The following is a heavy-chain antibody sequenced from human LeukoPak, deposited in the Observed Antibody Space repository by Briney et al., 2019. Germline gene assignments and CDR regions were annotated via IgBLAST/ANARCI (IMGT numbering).Heavy chain of an antibody. Sequence: SETLSLTCTVSGGSISSYYWSWIRQPAGKGLEWIGRIYTSGSTNYNPSLKSRVTMSVDTSKNQFSLKLSSVTAADTAVYYCARAGDILTGYRYYFDYWGQGTLVTVSS. D-gene: IGHD3-9*01. CDR1: GGSISSYY. J-gene: IGHJ4*02. V-gene: IGHV4-4*07. CDR2: IYTSGST. CDR3: ARAGDILTGYRYYFDY.